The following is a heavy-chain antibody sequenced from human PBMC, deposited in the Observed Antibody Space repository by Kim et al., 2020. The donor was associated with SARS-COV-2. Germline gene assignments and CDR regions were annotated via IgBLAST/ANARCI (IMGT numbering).Heavy chain of an antibody. Sequence: GGSLRLSCAASGFTFSSYAMSWVRQAPGKGLEWVSVIYSGGSSTYYADSVKGRFTISRDNSKNTLYLQMNSLRAEDTAVYYCAKDYCSSTSCSNRHYYYGMDVWGQGTTVTVSS. CDR1: GFTFSSYA. CDR3: AKDYCSSTSCSNRHYYYGMDV. V-gene: IGHV3-23*03. CDR2: IYSGGSST. D-gene: IGHD2-2*01. J-gene: IGHJ6*02.